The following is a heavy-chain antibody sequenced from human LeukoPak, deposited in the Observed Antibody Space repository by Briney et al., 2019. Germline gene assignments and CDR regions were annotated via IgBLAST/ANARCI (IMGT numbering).Heavy chain of an antibody. CDR3: ARDRRYYDSSGYYFHWYFDL. CDR1: GFTVSSNY. V-gene: IGHV3-53*01. D-gene: IGHD3-22*01. Sequence: GGSLRLSCAASGFTVSSNYMSWVRQAPGKGLEWVSVIYSGVSTYYADSVRGRFTISRDNSKNTLYLQMNSLRAEDTALYYCARDRRYYDSSGYYFHWYFDLWGRGTLVTVSS. CDR2: IYSGVST. J-gene: IGHJ2*01.